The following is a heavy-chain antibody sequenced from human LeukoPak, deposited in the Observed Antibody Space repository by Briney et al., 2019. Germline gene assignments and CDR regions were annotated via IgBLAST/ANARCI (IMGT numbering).Heavy chain of an antibody. CDR1: GFTFSNAW. D-gene: IGHD5-18*01. V-gene: IGHV3-15*01. CDR3: TTDPSYGLPDDY. CDR2: IKSKTDGGTT. J-gene: IGHJ4*02. Sequence: GGSLRLFCAASGFTFSNAWMSWVRQAPGKGLEWVGRIKSKTDGGTTDYAAPVKGRFTISRDDSKNTLYLQMNSLKTEDTAVYYCTTDPSYGLPDDYWGQGTLVTVSS.